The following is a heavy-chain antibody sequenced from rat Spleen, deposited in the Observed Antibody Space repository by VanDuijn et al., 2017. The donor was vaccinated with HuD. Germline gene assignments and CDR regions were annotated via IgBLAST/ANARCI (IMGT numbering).Heavy chain of an antibody. V-gene: IGHV5-29*01. CDR3: ARIMYTHFDY. CDR2: ISYDGSST. Sequence: EVQLVESDGGLVQPGRSLKLSCATSGFTFSDCYMAWVRQAPTKGLEWVATISYDGSSTYYRDSVKGRFTVSRNNAKSTLYLEMDSLRSEDTATYYCARIMYTHFDYWGQGVMVTVSS. J-gene: IGHJ2*01. D-gene: IGHD1-6*01. CDR1: GFTFSDCY.